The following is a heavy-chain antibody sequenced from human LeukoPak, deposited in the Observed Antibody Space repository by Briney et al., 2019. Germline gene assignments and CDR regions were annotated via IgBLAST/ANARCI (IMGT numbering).Heavy chain of an antibody. Sequence: PGGSLRLSCAASGFTFSSYSMNWVRQAPGKGLEWVSSISSSSSYIYYADSVKGRFTISRDNAKNSLYLQMNSLRAEDTAVYYCASAGYSSSWYGGYYFDYWGQGTLVTVSS. CDR2: ISSSSSYI. D-gene: IGHD6-13*01. V-gene: IGHV3-21*04. CDR1: GFTFSSYS. CDR3: ASAGYSSSWYGGYYFDY. J-gene: IGHJ4*02.